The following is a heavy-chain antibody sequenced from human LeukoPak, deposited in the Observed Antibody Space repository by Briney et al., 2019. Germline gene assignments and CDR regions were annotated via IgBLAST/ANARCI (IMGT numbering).Heavy chain of an antibody. CDR1: GGSFSGFY. J-gene: IGHJ4*02. CDR3: ARGIGFDY. Sequence: SETLSLTCAVYGGSFSGFYWSWIRQPPGKGLEWIGEINHSGSTNYNPSLKSRVTISVDTSKNQFSLKLSSVTAADTAVYYCARGIGFDYWGQGTLVTVSS. V-gene: IGHV4-34*01. CDR2: INHSGST. D-gene: IGHD3-10*01.